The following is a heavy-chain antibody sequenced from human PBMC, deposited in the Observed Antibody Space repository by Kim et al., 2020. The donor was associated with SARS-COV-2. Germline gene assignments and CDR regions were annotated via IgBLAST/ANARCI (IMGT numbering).Heavy chain of an antibody. D-gene: IGHD1-26*01. V-gene: IGHV3-9*01. CDR1: GFTFDDYA. J-gene: IGHJ3*02. CDR2: ISWNSGSI. Sequence: GGSLRLSCAASGFTFDDYAMHWVRQAPGKGLEWVSGISWNSGSIGYADSVKGRFTISRDNAKNSLYLQMNSLRAEDTALYYCAKDSILLLRAFDIWGQGTMVTVSS. CDR3: AKDSILLLRAFDI.